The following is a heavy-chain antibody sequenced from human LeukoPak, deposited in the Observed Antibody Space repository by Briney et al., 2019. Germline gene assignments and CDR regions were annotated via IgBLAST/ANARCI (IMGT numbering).Heavy chain of an antibody. CDR3: ARDQYRIDQWPVEKDPDYYYYYGMDV. CDR1: GYTFTSYG. D-gene: IGHD6-19*01. J-gene: IGHJ6*02. V-gene: IGHV1-18*01. CDR2: ISAYNGNT. Sequence: GASVKVSCKASGYTFTSYGISWVRQAPGQGLEWMGWISAYNGNTNYAQKLQGRVTMTTDTSTSTAYMELRSLRSDDTAVYYCARDQYRIDQWPVEKDPDYYYYYGMDVWGQGTTVTVSS.